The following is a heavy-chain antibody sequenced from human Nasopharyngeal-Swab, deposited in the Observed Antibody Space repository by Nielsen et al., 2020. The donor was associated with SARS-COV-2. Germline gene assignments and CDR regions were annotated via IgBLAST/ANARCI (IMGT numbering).Heavy chain of an antibody. CDR3: ARHPWQLWFPGWFDP. Sequence: GSLRLSCSVSGGSINSYYWSWIRQPPGKGLEWIGSIYYSGSTYYNPSLKSRVTISVDTSKNQFSLKLSSVTAADTAVYYCARHPWQLWFPGWFDPWGQGTLVTVSS. CDR2: IYYSGST. V-gene: IGHV4-59*05. CDR1: GGSINSYY. J-gene: IGHJ5*02. D-gene: IGHD5-18*01.